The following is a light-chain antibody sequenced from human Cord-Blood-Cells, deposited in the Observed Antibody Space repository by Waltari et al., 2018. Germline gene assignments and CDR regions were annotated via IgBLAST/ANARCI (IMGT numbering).Light chain of an antibody. CDR1: SSDVGSYNL. CDR3: CSYAGSSTYV. CDR2: EGS. J-gene: IGLJ1*01. V-gene: IGLV2-23*01. Sequence: QSALTQPASVSGSPGQSIPTSATGTSSDVGSYNLIPCYQQHPGKAPKLMIYEGSKRPSGVSNRFSGSKSGNTASLTISGLQAEDEADYYCCSYAGSSTYVFGTGTKVTVL.